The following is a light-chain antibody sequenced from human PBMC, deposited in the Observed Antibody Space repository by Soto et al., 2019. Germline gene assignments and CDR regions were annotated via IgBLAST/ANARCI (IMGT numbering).Light chain of an antibody. CDR1: QTINKNY. CDR2: SAS. CDR3: QYYGRSPLT. Sequence: EIGLTQPPGTLSLSPGERATLSCRASQTINKNYFAWYQQKPGQAPRPLMYSASSRATGIPARFSGSGSGTDFTLTISRLEPEDFAVYYCQYYGRSPLTFGGGTKVEIK. J-gene: IGKJ4*01. V-gene: IGKV3-20*01.